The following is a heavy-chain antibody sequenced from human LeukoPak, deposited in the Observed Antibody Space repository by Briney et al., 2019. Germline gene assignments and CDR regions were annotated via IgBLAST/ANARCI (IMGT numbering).Heavy chain of an antibody. V-gene: IGHV3-23*01. J-gene: IGHJ4*02. CDR1: GITLSNYG. Sequence: GGSLRLSCAVSGITLSNYGMTWVRQAPGKGLEWVAGISDTGGRTNYADSVKGRFTISRDNPKNTLYLQMNSLRAEDTAVYFCAKRGVVIRVILVGLHKEAYYFDSWGQGALVTVSS. CDR2: ISDTGGRT. CDR3: AKRGVVIRVILVGLHKEAYYFDS. D-gene: IGHD3-22*01.